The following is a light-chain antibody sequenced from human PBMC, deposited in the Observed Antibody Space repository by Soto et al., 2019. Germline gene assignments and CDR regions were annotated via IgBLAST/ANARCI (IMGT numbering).Light chain of an antibody. Sequence: QSVLTQPPSVSGAPGQRVTISCSGTSSSIGAGYEVHWYHQLPGTAPKLVVSGNGNRPSGVPDRLSASKSGTSASLAITGLQAEDEGHYYCTATDDRLTGPVFGGGTKLTVL. CDR3: TATDDRLTGPV. J-gene: IGLJ2*01. CDR1: SSSIGAGYE. V-gene: IGLV1-40*01. CDR2: GNG.